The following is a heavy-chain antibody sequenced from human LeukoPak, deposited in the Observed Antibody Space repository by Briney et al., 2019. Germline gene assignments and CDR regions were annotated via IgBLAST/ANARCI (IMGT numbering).Heavy chain of an antibody. D-gene: IGHD6-19*01. CDR3: ARGESSGWPRVDY. Sequence: SETLSLTCAVYGGSFSGYYWSWIGQPPGKGLEWIGEINHSGSTNYNPSLKSRVTISVDTSKNQFSLKLSSVTAADTAVYYCARGESSGWPRVDYWGQGTLVTVSS. J-gene: IGHJ4*02. CDR1: GGSFSGYY. V-gene: IGHV4-34*01. CDR2: INHSGST.